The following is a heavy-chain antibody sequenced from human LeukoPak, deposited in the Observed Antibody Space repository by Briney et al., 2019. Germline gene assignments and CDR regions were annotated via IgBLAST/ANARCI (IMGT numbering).Heavy chain of an antibody. V-gene: IGHV3-23*01. Sequence: PGGSLRLSCEAAGFTFSSYAMTWVRQAPGKGLEWVSVISGSSGGTYYAHSVKGRFIISRENFKNTVYLQMNSLRAEYTAVYYCAKENDFGNHFDYWGQGTVVTVSS. CDR1: GFTFSSYA. CDR3: AKENDFGNHFDY. J-gene: IGHJ4*02. D-gene: IGHD4-11*01. CDR2: ISGSSGGT.